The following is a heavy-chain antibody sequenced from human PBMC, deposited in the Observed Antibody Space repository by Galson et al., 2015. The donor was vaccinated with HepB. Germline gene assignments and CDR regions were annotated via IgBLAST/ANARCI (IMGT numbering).Heavy chain of an antibody. CDR1: GGNFSSYA. Sequence: SVKVSCKASGGNFSSYAISWVRQAPGQGLEWMGRIIPILGIANYAQKFQGRVTITADKSTSTAYMELSSLRSEDTAVYYCAREFNKGSGSPWGQGTLVTVSS. D-gene: IGHD3-10*01. CDR2: IIPILGIA. V-gene: IGHV1-69*04. J-gene: IGHJ4*02. CDR3: AREFNKGSGSP.